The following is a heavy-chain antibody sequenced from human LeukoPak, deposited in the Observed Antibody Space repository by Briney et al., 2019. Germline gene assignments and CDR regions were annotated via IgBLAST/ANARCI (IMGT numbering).Heavy chain of an antibody. J-gene: IGHJ4*02. V-gene: IGHV4-59*08. CDR1: GGSISSYY. Sequence: SETLSLTCTVSGGSISSYYWSWIRQPPGKGLEWIGYIYYSGSTNYNPSLKSRVTISVDTSKNQFSLKLSSVTAADTAVYYCARLGKGRQVDYWGQGTLVTVSS. CDR3: ARLGKGRQVDY. D-gene: IGHD1-1*01. CDR2: IYYSGST.